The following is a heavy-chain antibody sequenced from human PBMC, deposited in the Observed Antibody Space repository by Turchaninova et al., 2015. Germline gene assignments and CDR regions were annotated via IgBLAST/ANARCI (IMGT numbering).Heavy chain of an antibody. V-gene: IGHV3-30*18. CDR3: SKESALMVQGVYNPNFDY. Sequence: QVQLVESGGGVVQPGRSLRLSCAASGFTFSNYGMHWVRQAPGKGMEWVAVISFDGTSTYHVDPVKGRFTISKDNSKYTLNLQMNSLKPEDTSVYYCSKESALMVQGVYNPNFDYWGQGTLVTVSS. CDR1: GFTFSNYG. D-gene: IGHD3-10*01. CDR2: ISFDGTST. J-gene: IGHJ4*02.